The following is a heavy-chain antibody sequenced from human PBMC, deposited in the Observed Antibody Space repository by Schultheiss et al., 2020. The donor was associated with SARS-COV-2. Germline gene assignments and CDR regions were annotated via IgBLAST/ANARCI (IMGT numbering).Heavy chain of an antibody. CDR2: INHSGST. V-gene: IGHV4-34*01. CDR3: AREGRGGDYYYYGMDV. D-gene: IGHD2-15*01. Sequence: SETLSLTCAVYGGSFSGYYWSWIRQPPGKGLEWIGEINHSGSTNYNPSLKSRVTISVDTSKNQFSLKLSSVTAADTAVYYCAREGRGGDYYYYGMDVWGQGTTVTVSS. J-gene: IGHJ6*02. CDR1: GGSFSGYY.